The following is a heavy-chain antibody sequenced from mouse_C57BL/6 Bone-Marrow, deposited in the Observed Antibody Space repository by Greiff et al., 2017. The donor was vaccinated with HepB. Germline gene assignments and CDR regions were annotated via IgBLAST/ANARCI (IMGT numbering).Heavy chain of an antibody. V-gene: IGHV5-4*01. J-gene: IGHJ3*01. CDR3: ARGGGPFAY. CDR1: GFTFSSYA. Sequence: EVQLVESGGGLVKPGGSLKLSCAASGFTFSSYAMSWVRQTPEKRLEWVATISDGGSYTYYPDNVKGRFTISRDNAKNNLYLQMSHLKSEDTAMYYCARGGGPFAYWGQGTLVTVSA. CDR2: ISDGGSYT.